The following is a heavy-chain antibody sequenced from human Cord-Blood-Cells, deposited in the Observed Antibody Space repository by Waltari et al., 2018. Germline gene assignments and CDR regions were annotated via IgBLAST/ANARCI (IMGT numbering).Heavy chain of an antibody. Sequence: QVQLQQWGAGLLKPSETLSLTCAVYGGSFSGYYWSWIRQPPGKGLEWIGELNQSGTTNYNPALKSRVTRSVDTSKNQFSLKLSSVTAADTAVYYCARRYIAARPSWYFDLWGRGTLVTVSS. J-gene: IGHJ2*01. V-gene: IGHV4-34*01. CDR1: GGSFSGYY. CDR3: ARRYIAARPSWYFDL. CDR2: LNQSGTT. D-gene: IGHD6-6*01.